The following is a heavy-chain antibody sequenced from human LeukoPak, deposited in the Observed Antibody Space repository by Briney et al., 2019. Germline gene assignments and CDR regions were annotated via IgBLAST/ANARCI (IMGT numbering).Heavy chain of an antibody. CDR2: IKSDGSST. V-gene: IGHV3-74*01. J-gene: IGHJ4*02. CDR3: VSGYSGGWYVGGIDY. Sequence: PGGSLRLSCAASGFTFSNYWMHWVRQAPGKGLVWVAHIKSDGSSTSYADFVMGRFTISRDNAKNTLYLQMNSLRAEDTAVYYCVSGYSGGWYVGGIDYWGQGTLVTVSS. CDR1: GFTFSNYW. D-gene: IGHD6-19*01.